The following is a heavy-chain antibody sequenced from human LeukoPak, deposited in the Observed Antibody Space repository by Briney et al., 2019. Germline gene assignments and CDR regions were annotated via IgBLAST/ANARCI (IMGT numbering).Heavy chain of an antibody. V-gene: IGHV4-30-4*08. J-gene: IGHJ3*02. Sequence: SETLSLTCTVSGGSISSGDYYWSWIRQPPGKGLEWIGYIYYSGSTYYNPSLKSRVTISVDTSKNKFSLKLSSVTAADTAVYYCARDRPGAYCSSTSCYKADAFDIWGQGTMVTVSS. CDR2: IYYSGST. CDR3: ARDRPGAYCSSTSCYKADAFDI. CDR1: GGSISSGDYY. D-gene: IGHD2-2*02.